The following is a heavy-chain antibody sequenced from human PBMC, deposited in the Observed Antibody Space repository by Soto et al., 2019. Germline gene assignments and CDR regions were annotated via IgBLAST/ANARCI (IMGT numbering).Heavy chain of an antibody. CDR3: ARGVDYYGSGSYYLGY. D-gene: IGHD3-10*01. J-gene: IGHJ4*02. CDR2: IIPIFGTA. V-gene: IGHV1-69*01. CDR1: GGTFSSYA. Sequence: QVQLVQSGAEVKKPGSSVKVSCKASGGTFSSYAISWVRQAPGQGLEWMGGIIPIFGTATYAQKFQGRGTITADESTSTAYMELSSLRSEDTAVYYCARGVDYYGSGSYYLGYWGQGTLVTVSS.